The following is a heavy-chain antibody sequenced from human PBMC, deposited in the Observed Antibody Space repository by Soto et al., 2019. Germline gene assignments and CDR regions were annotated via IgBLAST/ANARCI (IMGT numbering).Heavy chain of an antibody. CDR2: IYWDDSY. Sequence: QITLKESGPTLVKPTQTLTLTCTFSGFSLSTSGVGVGWIRQPPGKALEWLAVIYWDDSYHYSPSLKTRLTIPKDTSKNQVVLTMTNMDPVDTATYYCAHKGYGDSPLDYWGQGTLVTVSS. CDR3: AHKGYGDSPLDY. D-gene: IGHD4-17*01. V-gene: IGHV2-5*02. CDR1: GFSLSTSGVG. J-gene: IGHJ4*02.